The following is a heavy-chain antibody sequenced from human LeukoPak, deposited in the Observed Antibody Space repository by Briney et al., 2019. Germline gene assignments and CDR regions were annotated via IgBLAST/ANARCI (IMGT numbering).Heavy chain of an antibody. V-gene: IGHV1-69*13. CDR1: GGTFSSYA. D-gene: IGHD3-22*01. CDR3: ARVARRPNYYDSSGYYFARGNQFDY. J-gene: IGHJ4*02. Sequence: SVKVSCKASGGTFSSYAISWVRQAPGQGLEWMGGIIPIFGTANYAQKFQGRVTITADESTSTAYMEPSSLRSEDTAVYYCARVARRPNYYDSSGYYFARGNQFDYWGQGTLVTVSS. CDR2: IIPIFGTA.